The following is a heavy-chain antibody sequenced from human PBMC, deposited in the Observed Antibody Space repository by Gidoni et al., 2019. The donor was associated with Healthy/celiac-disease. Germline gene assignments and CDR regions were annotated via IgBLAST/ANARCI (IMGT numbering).Heavy chain of an antibody. CDR2: IYYSGST. D-gene: IGHD3-22*01. J-gene: IGHJ3*02. Sequence: QVQMQESGPGLVTPSETMSITCTVSGGSISMYYWSWIRQPPGKGLEWIGYIYYSGSTNYNPSLKSRLTISVDTSKNQFSLKLSSVTAADTAVYYCARGRPSRGDDAFDIWGQGTMVTVSS. CDR3: ARGRPSRGDDAFDI. V-gene: IGHV4-59*01. CDR1: GGSISMYY.